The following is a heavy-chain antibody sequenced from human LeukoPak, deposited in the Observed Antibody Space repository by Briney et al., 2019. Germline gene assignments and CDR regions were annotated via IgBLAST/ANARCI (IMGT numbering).Heavy chain of an antibody. V-gene: IGHV3-48*04. D-gene: IGHD6-13*01. CDR3: ARGGSYSSRYPLFDY. Sequence: GGSLRLSCAASGFTFSSYSMNWVRQAPGKGLEWVSYISSSGSTIYYADSVKGRFTISRDNAKNSLYLQMNSLRAEDTAVYYCARGGSYSSRYPLFDYWGQGTLVTVSS. CDR1: GFTFSSYS. CDR2: ISSSGSTI. J-gene: IGHJ4*02.